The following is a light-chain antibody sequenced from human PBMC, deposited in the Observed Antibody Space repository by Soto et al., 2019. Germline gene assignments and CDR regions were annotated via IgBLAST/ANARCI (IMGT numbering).Light chain of an antibody. CDR3: QQASSFPLT. V-gene: IGKV1-12*01. CDR1: QLISSW. J-gene: IGKJ4*01. CDR2: GAS. Sequence: IQMTQSPSSVSASVGDSVTITCRASQLISSWLAWYQVKPGKAPKLLIYGASNRESGVPSRFSGSESGTLFTLTINVLRPEDFATYYCQQASSFPLTFGGGTKVEI.